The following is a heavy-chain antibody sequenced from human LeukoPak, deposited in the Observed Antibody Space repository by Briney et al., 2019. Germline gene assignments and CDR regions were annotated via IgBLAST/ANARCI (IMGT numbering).Heavy chain of an antibody. CDR3: ARGPSLRYFDWLNAFDI. CDR2: INHSGST. Sequence: SETLSLTCAVYGGSFSGYYWSWIRQPPGKGLEWIGEINHSGSTNYNPSLKSRVTISVDTSKNQFSLKLSSVTAADTAVYYCARGPSLRYFDWLNAFDIWGQGTMVTVSS. V-gene: IGHV4-34*01. CDR1: GGSFSGYY. D-gene: IGHD3-9*01. J-gene: IGHJ3*02.